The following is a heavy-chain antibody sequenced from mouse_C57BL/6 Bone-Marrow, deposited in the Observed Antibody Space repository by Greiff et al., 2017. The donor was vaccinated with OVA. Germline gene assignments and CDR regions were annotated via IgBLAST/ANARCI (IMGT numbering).Heavy chain of an antibody. J-gene: IGHJ4*01. CDR1: GFTFSDYY. D-gene: IGHD1-1*01. CDR2: ISNGGGST. V-gene: IGHV5-12*01. CDR3: ARNRLLRYPYYYAMDY. Sequence: EVMLVESGGGLVQPGGSLKLSCAASGFTFSDYYMYWVRQTPEKRLEWVAYISNGGGSTYYPDTVKGRFTISRDNAKNTLYLQMSRLKSEDTAMYYGARNRLLRYPYYYAMDYWGQGTSVTVSS.